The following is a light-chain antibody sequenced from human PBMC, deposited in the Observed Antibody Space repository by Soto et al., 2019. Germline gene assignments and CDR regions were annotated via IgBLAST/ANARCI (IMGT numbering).Light chain of an antibody. J-gene: IGKJ4*01. Sequence: DIVMTQSPLSLPVTPGESASISCRSSQTLLYRNGNNYLNWYLQKPGQSPQLLIFLASTRASGVPDRFSGSGSGTDFTLRISGVEAEDVGVYYFMQALQSPATFGGGTKVEIK. CDR2: LAS. CDR3: MQALQSPAT. V-gene: IGKV2-28*01. CDR1: QTLLYRNGNNY.